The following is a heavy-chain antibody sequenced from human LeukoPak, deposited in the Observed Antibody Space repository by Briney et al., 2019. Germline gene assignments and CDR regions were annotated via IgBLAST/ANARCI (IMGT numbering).Heavy chain of an antibody. CDR3: AKDLTAASGEVFQFDY. J-gene: IGHJ4*02. D-gene: IGHD6-13*01. CDR1: GFTFSSYA. Sequence: TGGSLRLSCAASGFTFSSYAMSWVRQAPGKGLEWVSAISGSGGSTYYADSVKGRFTISRDNSKNKLYLQLRSLRAEDTAVYYCAKDLTAASGEVFQFDYWGQGTRVTV. CDR2: ISGSGGST. V-gene: IGHV3-23*01.